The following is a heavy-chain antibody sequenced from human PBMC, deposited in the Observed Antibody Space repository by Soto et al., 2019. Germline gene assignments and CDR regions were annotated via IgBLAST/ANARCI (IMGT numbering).Heavy chain of an antibody. Sequence: EVQLLESGGGLVQPGGSLRLSCAASGVTFSTYAMNWVRQAPGKGLEWVSTISNTGGGTFYAGSVKGRFTISRDNSKNTLYLQMHSLRVDDSAIYFCAVGRHKTSGSNTWFDPWGRGTQVTVSS. J-gene: IGHJ5*02. V-gene: IGHV3-23*01. CDR3: AVGRHKTSGSNTWFDP. CDR2: ISNTGGGT. CDR1: GVTFSTYA. D-gene: IGHD3-22*01.